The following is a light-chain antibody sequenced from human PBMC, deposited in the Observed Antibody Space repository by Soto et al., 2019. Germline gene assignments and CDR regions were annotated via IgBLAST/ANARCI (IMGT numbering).Light chain of an antibody. CDR3: QQRSNSPRT. Sequence: EIVLTQSPATLSLSPGEGATLSCRASQSVGSYLAWFQQKPGQAPRLLIYDASNRATVIPARFSGSGSGTDFTLTISSLEPEDFAVNYCQQRSNSPRTFCQGTKVEIK. V-gene: IGKV3-11*01. CDR2: DAS. CDR1: QSVGSY. J-gene: IGKJ1*01.